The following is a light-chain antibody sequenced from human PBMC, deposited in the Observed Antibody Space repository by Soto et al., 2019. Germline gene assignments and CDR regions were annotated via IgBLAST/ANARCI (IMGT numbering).Light chain of an antibody. Sequence: EIVLTQSPGTLSLSPGERATLSCRASQSVDNTYLAWYQQKPGQAPRLLIYGASSRPTSIPDRFSGSGSGTDFTLTISRREPEDFAVYYCHHYGSSPPYTFGQGTKL. J-gene: IGKJ2*01. CDR3: HHYGSSPPYT. CDR2: GAS. CDR1: QSVDNTY. V-gene: IGKV3-20*01.